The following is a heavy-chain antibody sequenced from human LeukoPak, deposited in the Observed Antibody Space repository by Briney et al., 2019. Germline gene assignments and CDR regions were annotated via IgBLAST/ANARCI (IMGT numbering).Heavy chain of an antibody. CDR3: AAGPYDFWSGHSASYYFDY. J-gene: IGHJ4*02. CDR1: GGTFSSYA. D-gene: IGHD3-3*01. V-gene: IGHV1-69*01. CDR2: IIPIFGTA. Sequence: SVKVSCKASGGTFSSYAISWVRQAPGQGLEWMGGIIPIFGTANYAQKFQGRVTITADESTSTAYMELSSLRSEDTAVYYCAAGPYDFWSGHSASYYFDYWGQGTLVTVSS.